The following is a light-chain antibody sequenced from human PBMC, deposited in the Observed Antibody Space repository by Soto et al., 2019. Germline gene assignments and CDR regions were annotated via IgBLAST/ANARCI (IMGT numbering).Light chain of an antibody. Sequence: QSALTQPASVSGSPGQSITISCTGASSDFGNYNLVSWFQHHPGRAPKLMIYEGSKRPSGVSNRFSGSKSGNTASLTISGLQTEDEADYYCCSYAGGRTFIFGGGTKVTVL. CDR3: CSYAGGRTFI. CDR2: EGS. V-gene: IGLV2-23*03. CDR1: SSDFGNYNL. J-gene: IGLJ2*01.